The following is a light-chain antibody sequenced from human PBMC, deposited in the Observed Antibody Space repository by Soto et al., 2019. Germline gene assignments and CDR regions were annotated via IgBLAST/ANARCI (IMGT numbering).Light chain of an antibody. J-gene: IGLJ3*02. CDR3: CSFAGTYLV. CDR1: SSDLGAYNY. Sequence: QSALTQPRSVSESPGQSVTISCTGTSSDLGAYNYVSWYQQHPGKVPKLIIYDVIKRPSGVPDRFSGSKSGNTASLTISGLQAEDEAAYYCCSFAGTYLVFGGETKLTVL. CDR2: DVI. V-gene: IGLV2-11*01.